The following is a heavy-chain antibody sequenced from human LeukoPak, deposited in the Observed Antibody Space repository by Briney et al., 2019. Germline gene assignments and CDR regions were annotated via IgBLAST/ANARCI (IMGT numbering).Heavy chain of an antibody. CDR1: GFTFSSYS. Sequence: GGSLRLSCAASGFTFSSYSMNWVRQALGKGLEWVSSISSSSSYIYYADSVKGRFTISRDNAKNSLYLQMNSLRAEDTAVYYCASAMVRGVIADPWGQGTPVTVSS. CDR3: ASAMVRGVIADP. J-gene: IGHJ5*02. V-gene: IGHV3-21*01. D-gene: IGHD3-10*01. CDR2: ISSSSSYI.